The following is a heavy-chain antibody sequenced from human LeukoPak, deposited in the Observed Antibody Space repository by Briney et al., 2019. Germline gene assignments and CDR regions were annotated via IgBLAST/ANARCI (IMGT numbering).Heavy chain of an antibody. CDR1: GFTFSSYS. Sequence: GGSLRLSCAASGFTFSSYSMHWGRQAPGKGLEWVAVISYDGSNKYYPDSVKGRFTISRDNSKNTLYLQMNSLRAEDTAVYYCARDFLHYYDNSGYTDYWGQGTVVTVSS. V-gene: IGHV3-30-3*01. J-gene: IGHJ4*02. CDR2: ISYDGSNK. D-gene: IGHD3-22*01. CDR3: ARDFLHYYDNSGYTDY.